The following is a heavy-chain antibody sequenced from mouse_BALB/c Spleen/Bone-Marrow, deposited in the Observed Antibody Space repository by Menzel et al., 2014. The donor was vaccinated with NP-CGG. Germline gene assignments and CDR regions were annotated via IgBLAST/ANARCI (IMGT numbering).Heavy chain of an antibody. Sequence: VKVVESGAELVRPGSSVKISCKASGYAFSSYWMNWVKWRPGQGLEWIGQIYPGDGDTNYNGKFKGKATLTADKSSSTAYMQLSSLTSEDSAVYFCARLDGYYPYYAMDYWGQGTSVTVSS. J-gene: IGHJ4*01. CDR3: ARLDGYYPYYAMDY. V-gene: IGHV1-80*01. D-gene: IGHD2-3*01. CDR1: GYAFSSYW. CDR2: IYPGDGDT.